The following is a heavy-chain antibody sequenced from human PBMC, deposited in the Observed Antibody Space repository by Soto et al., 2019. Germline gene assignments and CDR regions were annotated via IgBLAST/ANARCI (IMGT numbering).Heavy chain of an antibody. CDR2: IIPIFGTA. V-gene: IGHV1-69*13. Sequence: ASVKVSCKASGGTFSSYASSWVRQAPGQGLEWMGGIIPIFGTANYAQKFQGRVTITADESTSTAYMELSSLRSEDTAVYYCRVVVAATRRSAFDIWGQGTMVTVSS. J-gene: IGHJ3*02. D-gene: IGHD2-15*01. CDR3: RVVVAATRRSAFDI. CDR1: GGTFSSYA.